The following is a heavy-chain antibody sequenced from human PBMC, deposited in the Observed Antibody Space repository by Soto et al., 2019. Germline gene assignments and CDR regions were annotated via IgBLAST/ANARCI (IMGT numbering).Heavy chain of an antibody. CDR3: ARKYCSSTRCYQYFDY. D-gene: IGHD2-2*01. V-gene: IGHV4-59*08. J-gene: IGHJ4*02. CDR1: GGSISGYY. CDR2: IYYGGST. Sequence: SETLSLTCTVSGGSISGYYWSWIRQPPGKGLEWIGYIYYGGSTNYNPSLKSRVTITVDTSKSQFSLNLSSLTAADTAVYYCARKYCSSTRCYQYFDYWGQGTLVTVSS.